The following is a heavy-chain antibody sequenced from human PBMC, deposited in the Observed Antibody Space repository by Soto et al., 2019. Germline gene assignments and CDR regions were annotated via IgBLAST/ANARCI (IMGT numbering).Heavy chain of an antibody. CDR2: IYYSGST. D-gene: IGHD4-17*01. V-gene: IGHV4-61*01. J-gene: IGHJ4*02. Sequence: QVQLQESGPGLVKPSETLSLTCTVSGGSVSSGSYYWSWIRQPPGKGLEWIGYIYYSGSTNYNPSLKSRVTISVDTSKNQFSLKLGSVTAADTAVYYCARGRGDYGDYVIDYWGPGTLVTVSS. CDR1: GGSVSSGSYY. CDR3: ARGRGDYGDYVIDY.